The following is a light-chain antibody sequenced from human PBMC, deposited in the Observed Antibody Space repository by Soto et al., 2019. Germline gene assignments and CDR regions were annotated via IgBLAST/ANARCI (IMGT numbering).Light chain of an antibody. CDR1: QSIDNY. V-gene: IGKV1-39*01. Sequence: DIQMTQSPSSLSASVGDRVTITCRTSQSIDNYLNWYQQKPGKAPKLLIYGGSSLQSGVPSRFSGSGSGTDFTLTISSLQHEDFATYYCQQSYGTLWTFGQGTKVEIK. CDR2: GGS. J-gene: IGKJ1*01. CDR3: QQSYGTLWT.